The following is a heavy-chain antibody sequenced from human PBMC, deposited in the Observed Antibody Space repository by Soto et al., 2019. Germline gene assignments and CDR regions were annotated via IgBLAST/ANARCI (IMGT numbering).Heavy chain of an antibody. CDR2: ISGSGGST. CDR3: AKGGSVAAFRNYFDY. V-gene: IGHV3-23*01. D-gene: IGHD6-19*01. J-gene: IGHJ4*02. CDR1: GFTFSSYA. Sequence: GGSLRLSCAASGFTFSSYAMSWVRQAPGKGLEWVSAISGSGGSTYYADSVKGRFTISRDNSKNTLYLKMNSLRAEDTAVYYCAKGGSVAAFRNYFDYWGQGTLVTVSS.